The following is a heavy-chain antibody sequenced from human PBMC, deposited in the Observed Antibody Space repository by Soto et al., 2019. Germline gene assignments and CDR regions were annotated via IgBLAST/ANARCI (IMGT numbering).Heavy chain of an antibody. D-gene: IGHD6-13*01. V-gene: IGHV4-31*03. CDR1: GASINSGDYY. CDR3: SRRRGIAAVEHP. Sequence: QVQLQESGPGLVKPSQTLSLTCTVSGASINSGDYYWSGFGQPPGKGLEWIGYIYHSGTTYCNPSLQSRVTIPVDTSKNLFSLKLSSATAGDTAMYYCSRRRGIAAVEHPWGQGTLVTVSS. J-gene: IGHJ5*02. CDR2: IYHSGTT.